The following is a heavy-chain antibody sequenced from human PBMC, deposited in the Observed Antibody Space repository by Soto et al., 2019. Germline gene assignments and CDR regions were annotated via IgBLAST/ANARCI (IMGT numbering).Heavy chain of an antibody. V-gene: IGHV1-18*04. CDR2: ISAYNGNT. CDR3: ARDFYGSVAGTMVY. CDR1: GYTFTSYG. D-gene: IGHD6-19*01. Sequence: QVQLVPSGAEVKKPGASVKVSCKASGYTFTSYGISWVRHAPGQGLEWMGWISAYNGNTNYAQKLQGRVTMTTDTSTSTAYMELSSLRSDDTAVYYCARDFYGSVAGTMVYWGQGTLVTVSS. J-gene: IGHJ4*02.